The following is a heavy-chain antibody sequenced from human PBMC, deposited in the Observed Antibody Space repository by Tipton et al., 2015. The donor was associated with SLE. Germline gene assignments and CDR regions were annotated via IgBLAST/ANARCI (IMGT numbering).Heavy chain of an antibody. J-gene: IGHJ3*02. CDR3: ARTLDALDI. CDR2: AYTTGSP. Sequence: TLSLTCTVSGGSISSSNYYWGWIRQPAGKGLEWIGRAYTTGSPYYNPSLESRVAISMDTSKNQFPLKLTAVTAADTAVYYCARTLDALDIWGQGTMVTVSS. CDR1: GGSISSSNYY. V-gene: IGHV4-39*06.